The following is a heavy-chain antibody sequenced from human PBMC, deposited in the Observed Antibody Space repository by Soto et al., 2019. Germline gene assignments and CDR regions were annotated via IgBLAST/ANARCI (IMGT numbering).Heavy chain of an antibody. CDR1: GGSVSSESCY. CDR2: VENSGST. D-gene: IGHD2-21*01. J-gene: IGHJ5*02. V-gene: IGHV4-61*01. CDR3: ARERGDSHWIDP. Sequence: QVQLQESGPGLVKPSETLSLTCSVSGGSVSSESCYWSWIRQTPGKGLEWIGNVENSGSTKYNPSLKSRVTISVDTSKNQFSLKLSSMTGADTAVYYCARERGDSHWIDPWGQGTLVTVSS.